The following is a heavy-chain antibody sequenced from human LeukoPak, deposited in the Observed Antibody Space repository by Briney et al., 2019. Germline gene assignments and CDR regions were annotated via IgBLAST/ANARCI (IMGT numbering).Heavy chain of an antibody. V-gene: IGHV3-11*01. CDR3: AREGLDGSYSFDC. D-gene: IGHD6-13*01. CDR2: ICNRGNSI. J-gene: IGHJ4*02. Sequence: GGSLRLSCAASGFSFSDYYMNWLRQAPGKGLEWISYICNRGNSIYYADSMRGRFTISRDNAKNSLFLQMDSLRAEDTAVYYCAREGLDGSYSFDCWGQGTLVTVSS. CDR1: GFSFSDYY.